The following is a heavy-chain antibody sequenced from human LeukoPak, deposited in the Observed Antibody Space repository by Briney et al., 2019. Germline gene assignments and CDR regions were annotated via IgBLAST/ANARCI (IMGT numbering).Heavy chain of an antibody. D-gene: IGHD1-26*01. CDR3: ARDFGLVGARALYYFDY. Sequence: SETLSLPCTVSGGSISSYYWSWIRQPAGKGLEWVGRIYTSGSTNYNPSLKSRVTMSVDTSKNQFSLKLSSVTAADTAVYYCARDFGLVGARALYYFDYWGQGTLVTVSS. V-gene: IGHV4-4*07. J-gene: IGHJ4*02. CDR2: IYTSGST. CDR1: GGSISSYY.